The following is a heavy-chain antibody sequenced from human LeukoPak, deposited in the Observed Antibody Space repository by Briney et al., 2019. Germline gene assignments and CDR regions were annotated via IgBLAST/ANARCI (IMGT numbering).Heavy chain of an antibody. J-gene: IGHJ6*03. CDR1: GFTFSDYY. CDR2: ISSSGGTI. Sequence: GSLRLSCAASGFTFSDYYMSWIRQAPGKGLEWVSYISSSGGTIYYADSVKGRFTISRDNAKNSLYLQMNSLRAEDTAVYYCARDKAEYCGGDCYPYYYYYMDVWGKGTTVTVSS. V-gene: IGHV3-11*04. D-gene: IGHD2-21*02. CDR3: ARDKAEYCGGDCYPYYYYYMDV.